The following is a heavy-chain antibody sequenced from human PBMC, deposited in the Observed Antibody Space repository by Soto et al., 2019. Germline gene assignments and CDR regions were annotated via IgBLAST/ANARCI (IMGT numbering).Heavy chain of an antibody. CDR2: ISYDGTNT. CDR1: GFTFSSFA. CDR3: AKGLGELSPESYDH. Sequence: QVQLVESGGGVVQPGRSLRLSCAASGFTFSSFAMHWVRRAPGKGLEWVAVISYDGTNTYHSDSVKGRFIISRDNSRNKLYLQMNSLRAEDTAMYYCAKGLGELSPESYDHWGQGTLVTVSS. D-gene: IGHD3-16*02. V-gene: IGHV3-30*10. J-gene: IGHJ4*02.